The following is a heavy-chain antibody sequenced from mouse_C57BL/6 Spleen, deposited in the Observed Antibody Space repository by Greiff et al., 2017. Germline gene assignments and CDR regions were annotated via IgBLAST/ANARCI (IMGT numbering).Heavy chain of an antibody. Sequence: VQLQQSGPELVKPGASVKIPCKASGYTFTDYNMDWVKQSHGKSLEWIGDINPNNGGTIYNQKFKGKATWTVDKSSSTAYMELRSLTSEDTAVYYCARWTVVAHYYAMDDWGKGTSVTVSS. CDR3: ARWTVVAHYYAMDD. CDR1: GYTFTDYN. D-gene: IGHD1-1*01. J-gene: IGHJ4*01. CDR2: INPNNGGT. V-gene: IGHV1-18*01.